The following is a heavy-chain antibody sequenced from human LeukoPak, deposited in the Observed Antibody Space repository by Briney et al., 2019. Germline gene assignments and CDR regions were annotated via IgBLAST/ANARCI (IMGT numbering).Heavy chain of an antibody. CDR1: GGSISSTSYY. V-gene: IGHV4-39*01. CDR3: AKAGVRYFDSSGLYAFAF. Sequence: SETLSLTCAVSGGSISSTSYYWAWIRQPPGKGLEWIGTIYYSGSTYHNPSLKSRVTMSVDTSRNQFSLKLSSVDAADTAVYYCAKAGVRYFDSSGLYAFAFWGQGTTVTVSS. CDR2: IYYSGST. J-gene: IGHJ3*01. D-gene: IGHD3-22*01.